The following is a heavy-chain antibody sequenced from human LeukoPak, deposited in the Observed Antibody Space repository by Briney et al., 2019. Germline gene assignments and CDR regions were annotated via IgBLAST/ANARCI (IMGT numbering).Heavy chain of an antibody. V-gene: IGHV3-23*01. CDR3: AKGTYDFWSGYYYFDY. Sequence: PRGSLRLSCAASGFTFSSYAMSWVRQAPGKGLEWVSAISGSGGSTYYADSVRGRFTISRDNSKNTLYLQMNSLRAEDTAVYYCAKGTYDFWSGYYYFDYWGQGTLVTVSS. D-gene: IGHD3-3*01. CDR1: GFTFSSYA. J-gene: IGHJ4*02. CDR2: ISGSGGST.